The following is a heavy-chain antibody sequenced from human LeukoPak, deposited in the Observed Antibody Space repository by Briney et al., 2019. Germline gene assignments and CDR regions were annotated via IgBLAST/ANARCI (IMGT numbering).Heavy chain of an antibody. D-gene: IGHD3-22*01. J-gene: IGHJ4*02. V-gene: IGHV3-20*04. CDR3: ARAKYYYDSSGYCD. Sequence: PGGSLRLSCAASGFTFDDYGMSWVCQAPGKGLEWVSGINWNGGSTGYADSVKGRFTISRDNAKNSLYLQMNSLRAEDTALYYCARAKYYYDSSGYCDWGQGTLVTVSS. CDR1: GFTFDDYG. CDR2: INWNGGST.